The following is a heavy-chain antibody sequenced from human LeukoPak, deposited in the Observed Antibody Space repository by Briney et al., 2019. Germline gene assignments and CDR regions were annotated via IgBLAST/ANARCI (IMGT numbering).Heavy chain of an antibody. D-gene: IGHD2-15*01. J-gene: IGHJ6*02. CDR2: IIPIFGTA. V-gene: IGHV1-69*01. Sequence: ASVKVSCKASGGTFRSNAISWVRQAPGQGLEWMGGIIPIFGTANYAQKFQGRVTITADESTSTAYMELSSLRSEDTAVYYCARDIVVVVAATQLGGNYYYYYGMDVWGQGTTVTVSS. CDR3: ARDIVVVVAATQLGGNYYYYYGMDV. CDR1: GGTFRSNA.